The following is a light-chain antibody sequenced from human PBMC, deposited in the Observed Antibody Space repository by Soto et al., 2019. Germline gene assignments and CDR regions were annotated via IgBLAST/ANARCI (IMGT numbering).Light chain of an antibody. CDR1: QDISNY. Sequence: DIQMTQSPSSLSASVGDRVTITCQASQDISNYLNWYQQKPGKAPKLLIYDASNLETGVPSRFSGSGSGKDFTFTIRSLQPGDIATYYCQQYDKLPPYTFGQGTKLEIK. CDR2: DAS. J-gene: IGKJ2*01. V-gene: IGKV1-33*01. CDR3: QQYDKLPPYT.